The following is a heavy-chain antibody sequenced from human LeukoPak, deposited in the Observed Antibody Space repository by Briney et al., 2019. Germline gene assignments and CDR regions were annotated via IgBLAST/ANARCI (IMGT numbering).Heavy chain of an antibody. CDR3: AKEGWFGELRAFDY. Sequence: PGGSLRLSCAASRFTFDDYAMHWVRQAPGKGLEWVSGISWNSGSIGYADSVKGRFTISRDNAKNSLYLQMNSLRAEDTALYYCAKEGWFGELRAFDYWGQGTLVTVSS. CDR1: RFTFDDYA. V-gene: IGHV3-9*01. CDR2: ISWNSGSI. J-gene: IGHJ4*02. D-gene: IGHD3-10*01.